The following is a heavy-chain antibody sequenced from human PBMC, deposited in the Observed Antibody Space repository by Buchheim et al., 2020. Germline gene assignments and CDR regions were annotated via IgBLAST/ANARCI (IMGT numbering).Heavy chain of an antibody. J-gene: IGHJ6*03. Sequence: QVQLQQWGAGLLKPSETLSLTCAVYGGSFSGYYWSWIRQPPGKGLEWIGEINHSGSTNYNPSLKSRVTISVDTSKNQFSLTLSSVTAADTAVYYCARVFRITMVRGVYYMDVWGKGTT. CDR1: GGSFSGYY. V-gene: IGHV4-34*01. CDR2: INHSGST. D-gene: IGHD3-10*01. CDR3: ARVFRITMVRGVYYMDV.